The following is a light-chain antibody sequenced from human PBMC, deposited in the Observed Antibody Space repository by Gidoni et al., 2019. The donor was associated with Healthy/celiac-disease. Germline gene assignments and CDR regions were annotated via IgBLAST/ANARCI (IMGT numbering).Light chain of an antibody. CDR1: QGISSA. V-gene: IGKV1-13*02. J-gene: IGKJ5*01. CDR2: DAS. CDR3: QQFNSYSIT. Sequence: QLTQSPSSLSASVGDRVTITCRSSQGISSALAWYQQKPGKAPKLLIYDASSLESGVPSRFSGSGSGTDFTLTSSSLQPEDFATYYCQQFNSYSITFGQGTRLEIK.